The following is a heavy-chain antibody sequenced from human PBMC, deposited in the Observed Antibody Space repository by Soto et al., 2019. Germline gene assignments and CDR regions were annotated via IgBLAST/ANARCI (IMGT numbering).Heavy chain of an antibody. CDR2: INFQGTT. Sequence: SETLSLTCNVRDDSLTGYSWSWLRQPPGKGLEWIGEINFQGTTNYHPSLRTRVSMSVDMSKSQISLNMSSVTAADTALYFCARKLEGSVRLVEWFSYMWFDPWGPGTLVTVSS. J-gene: IGHJ5*02. D-gene: IGHD3-3*01. CDR1: DDSLTGYS. CDR3: ARKLEGSVRLVEWFSYMWFDP. V-gene: IGHV4-34*01.